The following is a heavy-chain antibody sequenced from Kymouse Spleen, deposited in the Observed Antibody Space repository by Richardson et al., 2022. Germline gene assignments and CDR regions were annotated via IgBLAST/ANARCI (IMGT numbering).Heavy chain of an antibody. D-gene: IGHD2-2*02. CDR2: INHSGST. V-gene: IGHV4-34*01. J-gene: IGHJ6*02. Sequence: QVQLQQWGAGLLKPSETLSLTCAVYGGSFSGYYWSWIRQPPGKGLEWIGEINHSGSTNYNPSLKSRVTISVDTSKNQFSLKLSSVTAADTAVYYCARAAYCSSTSCHGMDVWGQGTTVTVSS. CDR3: ARAAYCSSTSCHGMDV. CDR1: GGSFSGYY.